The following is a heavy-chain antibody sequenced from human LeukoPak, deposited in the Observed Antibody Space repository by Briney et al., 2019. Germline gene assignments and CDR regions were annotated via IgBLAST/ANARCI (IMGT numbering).Heavy chain of an antibody. V-gene: IGHV3-48*02. CDR1: GFTFSTYS. CDR3: AREYCGTTNCYSFYYMDV. J-gene: IGHJ6*03. CDR2: ISSTSGTI. Sequence: GGSLRLSCAASGFTFSTYSMNWVRQAPGKGLEWVSYISSTSGTINYADSVKGRFTISRDNAKNSLYLQMNSLGDEDTAVYYCAREYCGTTNCYSFYYMDVWGKGTTVTVSS. D-gene: IGHD2-2*01.